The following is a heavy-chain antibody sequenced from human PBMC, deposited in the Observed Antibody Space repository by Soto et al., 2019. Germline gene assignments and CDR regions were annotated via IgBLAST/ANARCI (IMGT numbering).Heavy chain of an antibody. Sequence: PSETLSLTCTVSGGSISSGGYYWSWIRQHPGKGLEWIGYIYYSGSTYYNPSLKSRVTISVDTSKNQFSLKLSSVTAADTAVYYCARESPLTIFGVVTHSNWLDPWGQGTLVTVSS. D-gene: IGHD3-3*01. CDR2: IYYSGST. CDR3: ARESPLTIFGVVTHSNWLDP. CDR1: GGSISSGGYY. J-gene: IGHJ5*02. V-gene: IGHV4-31*03.